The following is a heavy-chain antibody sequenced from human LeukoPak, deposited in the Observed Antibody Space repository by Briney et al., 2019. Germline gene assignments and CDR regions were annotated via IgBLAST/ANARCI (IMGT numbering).Heavy chain of an antibody. J-gene: IGHJ6*03. V-gene: IGHV1-18*01. D-gene: IGHD6-19*01. Sequence: ASVKVSCKASGYTFTSYGISWVRQAPGQGLEWMGWISAYNGNTNYAQKLQGRVTMTTDTSTSTAYMELRSLRSDDTAVYYCARDNGYSSGWYMGSYYYYYYMDVWGKGTTVTVSS. CDR2: ISAYNGNT. CDR1: GYTFTSYG. CDR3: ARDNGYSSGWYMGSYYYYYYMDV.